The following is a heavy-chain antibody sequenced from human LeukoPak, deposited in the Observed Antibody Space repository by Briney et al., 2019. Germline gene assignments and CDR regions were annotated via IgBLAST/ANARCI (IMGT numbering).Heavy chain of an antibody. CDR3: ARSYQLLYKGYYFDY. CDR2: ISYDGSNK. V-gene: IGHV3-30*04. J-gene: IGHJ4*02. D-gene: IGHD2-2*02. Sequence: GGSLRLSCAASGFTFSSYAMHWVRQAPGKGLEWVAVISYDGSNKYYADSVKGRFTISRDNSKNTLYLQMNSLKTEDTAVYYCARSYQLLYKGYYFDYWGQGTLVTVSS. CDR1: GFTFSSYA.